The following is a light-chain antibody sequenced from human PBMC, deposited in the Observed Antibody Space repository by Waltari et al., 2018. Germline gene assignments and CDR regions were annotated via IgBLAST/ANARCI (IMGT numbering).Light chain of an antibody. CDR2: EVT. V-gene: IGLV2-18*02. CDR1: SSDVGLYNR. J-gene: IGLJ2*01. CDR3: ASHSNTTAVL. Sequence: QSALAQPPSVSGSPGQSVTISCTGTSSDVGLYNRVSWYQQPPGTAPKVMIYEVTNPPSGVPYRFSGAKSGNTASLTISGLQPEDEAHYFCASHSNTTAVLFGGGTKVTVL.